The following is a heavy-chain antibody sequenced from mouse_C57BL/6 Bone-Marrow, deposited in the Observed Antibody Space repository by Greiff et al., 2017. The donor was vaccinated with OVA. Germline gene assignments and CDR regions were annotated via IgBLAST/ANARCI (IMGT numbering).Heavy chain of an antibody. CDR2: ISDGGSYT. V-gene: IGHV5-4*01. CDR3: AREGDSSGYV. CDR1: GFTFSSYA. Sequence: VQLKQSGGGLVKPGGSLKLSCAASGFTFSSYAMSWVRQTPEKRLEWVATISDGGSYTYYPDNVKGRFTISRDNAKNNLYLQMSHLKSEDTAMYYCAREGDSSGYVWGQGTTLTVSS. D-gene: IGHD3-2*02. J-gene: IGHJ2*01.